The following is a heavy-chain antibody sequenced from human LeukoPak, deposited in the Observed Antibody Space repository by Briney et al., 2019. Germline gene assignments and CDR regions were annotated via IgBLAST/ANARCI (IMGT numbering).Heavy chain of an antibody. CDR3: TRLYSSGWYSSS. D-gene: IGHD6-19*01. CDR2: ISYDGSNK. V-gene: IGHV3-30*04. J-gene: IGHJ4*02. Sequence: PGGSLRLSCAASGFTFSSYAMHWVRQAPGKGLEWVAVISYDGSNKYYADSVKGRFTISRDNSKNTLYLQMNSLRAEDTAVYYCTRLYSSGWYSSSWGQGTLVTVSS. CDR1: GFTFSSYA.